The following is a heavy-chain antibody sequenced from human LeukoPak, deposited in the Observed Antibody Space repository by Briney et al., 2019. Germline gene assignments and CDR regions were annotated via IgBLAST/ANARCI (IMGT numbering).Heavy chain of an antibody. J-gene: IGHJ4*02. CDR1: GFTFSSYA. D-gene: IGHD5-24*01. Sequence: GGSLRLSCAASGFTFSSYAMHWVRQAPGKGLEWVAVISYDGSNKYYADSVKGRFTISRDNSKNTLYLQMNSLRAEDTAVYYCARPDVEMATITGGYFDYWGQGTLVTVSS. CDR3: ARPDVEMATITGGYFDY. CDR2: ISYDGSNK. V-gene: IGHV3-30*04.